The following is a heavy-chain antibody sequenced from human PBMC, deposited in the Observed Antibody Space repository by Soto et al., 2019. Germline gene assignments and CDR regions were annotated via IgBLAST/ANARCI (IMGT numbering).Heavy chain of an antibody. D-gene: IGHD5-18*01. J-gene: IGHJ4*02. V-gene: IGHV3-23*01. CDR2: ISGSGGST. CDR1: GFTFSSYA. CDR3: SARGYSYGLFDY. Sequence: GGSLSLSCAASGFTFSSYAMSWVRQAPGKGLEWVSAISGSGGSTYYADSVKGRFTISRDNSKNTLYLQMNSLRAEDTAVYYCSARGYSYGLFDYWGQGTLVTVSS.